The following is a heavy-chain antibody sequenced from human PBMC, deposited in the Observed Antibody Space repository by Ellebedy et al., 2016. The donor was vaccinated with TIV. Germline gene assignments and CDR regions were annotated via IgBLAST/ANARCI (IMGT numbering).Heavy chain of an antibody. CDR3: ARRFRSDWYFDL. CDR1: GASISTRSYY. CDR2: LYYDGST. J-gene: IGHJ2*01. Sequence: MPSETLSLTCTVSGASISTRSYYWGWIRQPPGKGLEWIGSLYYDGSTSYKSSLKSRVTISVDTSKNQFSLNVSSVIAADTALYYCARRFRSDWYFDLWGRGTLVTVSS. V-gene: IGHV4-39*01.